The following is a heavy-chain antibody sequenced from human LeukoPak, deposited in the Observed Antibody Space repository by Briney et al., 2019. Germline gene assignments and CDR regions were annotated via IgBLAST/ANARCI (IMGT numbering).Heavy chain of an antibody. J-gene: IGHJ6*02. D-gene: IGHD4-17*01. Sequence: ASVKVSCKASGYTFTSYGISWVRQAPGQGLEWMGWMNPNSGNTGYAQKFQGRVTMTRNTSISTAYMELSSLRSEDTAVYYCARLIRGVTTYYYYGMDVWGQGTTVTVSS. CDR2: MNPNSGNT. V-gene: IGHV1-8*02. CDR3: ARLIRGVTTYYYYGMDV. CDR1: GYTFTSYG.